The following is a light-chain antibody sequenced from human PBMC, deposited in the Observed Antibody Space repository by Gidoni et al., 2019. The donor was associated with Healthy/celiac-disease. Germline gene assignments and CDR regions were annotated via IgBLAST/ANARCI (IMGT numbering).Light chain of an antibody. CDR2: SNN. Sequence: QSVLTQLPSASGTPGQRVTISCSGRSSNLGSNTVNWYQQLPGTAPKLLIYSNNQRPSVVPDRFSGSKSGTSASLAISGLQSEDEADYYCAALDDSLNGRVFGGGTKLTVL. CDR1: SSNLGSNT. J-gene: IGLJ3*02. CDR3: AALDDSLNGRV. V-gene: IGLV1-44*01.